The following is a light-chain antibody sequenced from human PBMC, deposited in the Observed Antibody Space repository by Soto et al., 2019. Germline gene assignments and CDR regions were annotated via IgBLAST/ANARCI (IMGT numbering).Light chain of an antibody. Sequence: QSVLTQPASVSGSPGQSITISCTGTSSDVGGYNYVSWYQQYPGKAPELMIYGVTNRPSGVSNRFSGSKTGNTASLIISGLQAEDEAYYYCFSHRGGDSHVFGTGTKVTVL. CDR1: SSDVGGYNY. J-gene: IGLJ1*01. CDR3: FSHRGGDSHV. V-gene: IGLV2-14*01. CDR2: GVT.